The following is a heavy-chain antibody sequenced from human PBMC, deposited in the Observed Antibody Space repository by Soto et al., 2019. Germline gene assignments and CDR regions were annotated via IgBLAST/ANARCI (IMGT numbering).Heavy chain of an antibody. CDR2: MSCDGSDT. V-gene: IGHV3-30*03. CDR3: TIVRLADSALDH. CDR1: GFIFSNNG. J-gene: IGHJ4*02. Sequence: QVQLVESGGGVVQPGRSLRLSCVGSGFIFSNNGMHWVRQTPGKGLEWVAFMSCDGSDTFYADSVKGRFTISTDNSKNTLLLHMRNLRAEDTAMYYCTIVRLADSALDHWGQGTLVTVSS. D-gene: IGHD3-10*02.